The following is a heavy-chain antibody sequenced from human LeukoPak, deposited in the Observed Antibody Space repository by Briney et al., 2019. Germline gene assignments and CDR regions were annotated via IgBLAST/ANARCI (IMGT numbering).Heavy chain of an antibody. V-gene: IGHV3-74*01. CDR1: GFPFNNYW. D-gene: IGHD5-12*01. J-gene: IGHJ4*02. CDR2: IGHDGSGA. Sequence: PGGSLRLPCAASGFPFNNYWMHWVRQSPGKGLICVARIGHDGSGAVYADSVKGRFTISRDNAKSTLYLQMHSLRAEDTAVYYCARYQQTGYESDYWGQGTLVTVSS. CDR3: ARYQQTGYESDY.